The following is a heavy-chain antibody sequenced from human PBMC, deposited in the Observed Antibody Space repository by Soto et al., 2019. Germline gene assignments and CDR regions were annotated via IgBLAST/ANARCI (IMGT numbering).Heavy chain of an antibody. CDR2: ISSSSSTI. V-gene: IGHV3-48*01. Sequence: PGGSLRLSCAASGFTFSSYSMNWVRQAPGKGLEWVSYISSSSSTIYYADSVKGRFTISRDNAKNSLYLQMNSLRAEDTAVYYCAKLPGSVRPHAFDIWGQGTMVTVSS. D-gene: IGHD2-21*01. J-gene: IGHJ3*02. CDR1: GFTFSSYS. CDR3: AKLPGSVRPHAFDI.